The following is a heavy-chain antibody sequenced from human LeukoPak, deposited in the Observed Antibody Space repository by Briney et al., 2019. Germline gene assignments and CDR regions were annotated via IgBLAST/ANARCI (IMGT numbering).Heavy chain of an antibody. D-gene: IGHD3-22*01. CDR1: GGSISSYY. J-gene: IGHJ3*02. V-gene: IGHV4-59*08. Sequence: SETLSLTCTVSGGSISSYYWSWNRQPPGKGLEWIGYIYYSGSTNYNPSLKSRVTISVDTSKNQFSLKLSSVTAADTAVYYCASPTPWGSGYAFDIWGQGTMVTVSS. CDR2: IYYSGST. CDR3: ASPTPWGSGYAFDI.